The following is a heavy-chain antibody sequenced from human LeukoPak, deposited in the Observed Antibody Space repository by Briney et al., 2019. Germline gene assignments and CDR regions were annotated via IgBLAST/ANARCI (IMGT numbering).Heavy chain of an antibody. CDR3: ARSAQWELPDY. D-gene: IGHD1-26*01. J-gene: IGHJ4*02. CDR1: GFTFCDYY. V-gene: IGHV3-11*04. Sequence: GGYLRLSCSASGFTFCDYYMIWIRHAPGQGREWRSYLSSSGSSIQYSDSVRGRFTIPRDNAKTSLYLQMNSLRAEDTSVYYCARSAQWELPDYWGQGTLVTVSS. CDR2: LSSSGSSI.